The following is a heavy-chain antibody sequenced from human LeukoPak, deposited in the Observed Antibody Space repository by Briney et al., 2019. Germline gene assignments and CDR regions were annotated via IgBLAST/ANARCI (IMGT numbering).Heavy chain of an antibody. CDR1: GYTFTCYY. J-gene: IGHJ6*03. Sequence: GASVKVSRKASGYTFTCYYMHWVRQAPGQGLEWMGIINPSGGSTSYAQKFQGRVTMTRDTSTSTVYMELSSLRSEDTAVYYCARDSSSQWYMDVWGKGTTVTVSS. CDR3: ARDSSSQWYMDV. CDR2: INPSGGST. D-gene: IGHD6-13*01. V-gene: IGHV1-46*01.